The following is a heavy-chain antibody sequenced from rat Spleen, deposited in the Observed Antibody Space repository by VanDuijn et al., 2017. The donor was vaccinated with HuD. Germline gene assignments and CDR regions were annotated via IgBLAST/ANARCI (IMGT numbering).Heavy chain of an antibody. CDR1: GFSLTSYH. V-gene: IGHV2-32*01. D-gene: IGHD1-2*01. Sequence: QVQLKESGPGLVQPSQTLSLTCTVSGFSLTSYHVHWVRQPPGKGLEWMGVMWSDGDTSYTSALKSRLSISRDTSKRQVFLKRNSLQTEDTATYYCARDGGIYYYSSYVNWFVYWGQGTLVTVSS. CDR3: ARDGGIYYYSSYVNWFVY. J-gene: IGHJ3*01. CDR2: MWSDGDT.